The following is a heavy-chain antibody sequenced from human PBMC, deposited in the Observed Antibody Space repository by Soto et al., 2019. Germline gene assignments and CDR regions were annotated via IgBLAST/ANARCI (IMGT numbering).Heavy chain of an antibody. D-gene: IGHD2-2*01. Sequence: QVQLVESGGGAVQPGRSLRLSCAASGFTFSIYAMHWVRQAPGKGLEWVAVISYDGSNKYYADSVKGRFTISRDNSKNTRYLQMNSLRAEDTAVYYCARARLDTPALDYWGQGTLVTVSS. CDR1: GFTFSIYA. CDR2: ISYDGSNK. V-gene: IGHV3-30-3*01. CDR3: ARARLDTPALDY. J-gene: IGHJ4*02.